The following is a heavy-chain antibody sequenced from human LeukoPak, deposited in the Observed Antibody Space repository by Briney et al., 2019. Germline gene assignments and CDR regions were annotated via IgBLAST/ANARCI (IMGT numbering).Heavy chain of an antibody. CDR1: GGSIGTYY. D-gene: IGHD3-16*02. CDR2: IYVTGT. Sequence: PSETLSLTCTVSGGSIGTYYWSWIRQSPGKGLEWIGYIYVTGTRYNPYLQSRVTISVDRTRNQFFLKMSSVTAADTAVYYCARHIGGGIEDMDVWGKGTKVIVSS. CDR3: ARHIGGGIEDMDV. V-gene: IGHV4-59*08. J-gene: IGHJ6*03.